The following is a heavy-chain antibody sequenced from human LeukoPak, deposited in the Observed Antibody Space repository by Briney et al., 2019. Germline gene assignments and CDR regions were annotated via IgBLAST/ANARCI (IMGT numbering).Heavy chain of an antibody. J-gene: IGHJ4*02. D-gene: IGHD3-22*01. CDR3: AKTFYYDSTFPGPFDY. Sequence: GGSLRLSCAASGFTFSNYAMSWVRQAPGKGLEWVSGISNGGGNTHHSDSVKGRLTISRDNSKNTLYLQMNSLRAEDTAVYYCAKTFYYDSTFPGPFDYWGQGTQVIVSS. V-gene: IGHV3-23*01. CDR2: ISNGGGNT. CDR1: GFTFSNYA.